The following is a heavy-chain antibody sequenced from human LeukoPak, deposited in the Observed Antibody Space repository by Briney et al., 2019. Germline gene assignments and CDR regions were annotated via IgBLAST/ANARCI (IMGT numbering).Heavy chain of an antibody. CDR3: ARPGRGVVSAFDI. CDR2: ISSSSSYI. CDR1: GFTFSSYS. Sequence: GGSLRLSCANSGFTFSSYSMNWGRQAPGKGVEWGSSISSSSSYIYYADSVKGRFTISRDNAKNSLYLQMNSLRAEDTAVYYCARPGRGVVSAFDIWGQGTMVTVSS. V-gene: IGHV3-21*01. J-gene: IGHJ3*02. D-gene: IGHD3-3*01.